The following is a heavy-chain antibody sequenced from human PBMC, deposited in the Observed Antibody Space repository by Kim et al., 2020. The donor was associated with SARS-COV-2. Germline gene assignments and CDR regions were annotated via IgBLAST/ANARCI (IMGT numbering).Heavy chain of an antibody. V-gene: IGHV4-34*01. D-gene: IGHD3-16*02. CDR3: ARGGYYDYIWGSYRSPSDAFDI. Sequence: SETLSLTCAVYGGSFSGYYWSWIRQPPGKGLEWIGEINHSGSTNYNPSLKSRVTISVDTSKNQFSLKLCSVTAADTAVYYCARGGYYDYIWGSYRSPSDAFDIWGQGTMVTVSS. CDR1: GGSFSGYY. J-gene: IGHJ3*02. CDR2: INHSGST.